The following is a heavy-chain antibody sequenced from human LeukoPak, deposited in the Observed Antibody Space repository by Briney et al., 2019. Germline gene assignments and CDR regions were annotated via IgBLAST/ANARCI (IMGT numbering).Heavy chain of an antibody. J-gene: IGHJ5*02. Sequence: GASVKVSCKASGYTFTSYAMNWVRQAPGQGLEWMVWINTNTGNPTYAQGFTGRFVFSLDTSVSTAYLQISSLKAEDTAVYYCARVLPYYDFWSGPPVGWFDPWGQGTLVTVSS. V-gene: IGHV7-4-1*02. CDR3: ARVLPYYDFWSGPPVGWFDP. D-gene: IGHD3-3*01. CDR2: INTNTGNP. CDR1: GYTFTSYA.